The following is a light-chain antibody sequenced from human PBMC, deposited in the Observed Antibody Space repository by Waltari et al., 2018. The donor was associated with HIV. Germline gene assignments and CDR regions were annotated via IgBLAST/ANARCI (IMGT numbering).Light chain of an antibody. V-gene: IGLV1-47*01. CDR3: VTWDDSLRGVV. J-gene: IGLJ2*01. CDR1: TSNIGSNY. Sequence: SVVTQPPSASGTPGQRVTISCSGNTSNIGSNYVFWYQHLPGTAPKPLIHRNDQGPSGVPDRFCGSTSGTSASLAISGLRSEDEADYYCVTWDDSLRGVVFGGGTKVAVL. CDR2: RND.